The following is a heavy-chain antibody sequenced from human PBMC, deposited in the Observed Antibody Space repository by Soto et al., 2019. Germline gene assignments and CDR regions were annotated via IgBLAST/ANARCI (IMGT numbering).Heavy chain of an antibody. CDR1: GFTFSNLW. CDR3: ARGFMGPTSWIDY. Sequence: EVQLVESGGGSVQPGGSLRLACAASGFTFSNLWMSWVRQAPGKGLEWVANIDNVGSEKYYLDSVKGRFTISRDNAKNSLFLQMNGLRAEDSAIYYCARGFMGPTSWIDYWGQGALVTVSS. CDR2: IDNVGSEK. D-gene: IGHD2-2*01. J-gene: IGHJ4*02. V-gene: IGHV3-7*03.